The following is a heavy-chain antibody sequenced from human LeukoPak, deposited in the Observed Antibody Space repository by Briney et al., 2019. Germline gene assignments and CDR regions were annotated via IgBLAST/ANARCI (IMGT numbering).Heavy chain of an antibody. D-gene: IGHD5-18*01. J-gene: IGHJ4*02. Sequence: GGSLRLSCAASGFTFSSYAMSWVRQAPGKGLEWVANIKKDGSEKYYVDSVKGRFTISRDNAKTSLYLQMNSLRAEDTAVYYCARDLSGVTGYTYGRGIDYWGQGTLVTVSP. CDR1: GFTFSSYA. CDR3: ARDLSGVTGYTYGRGIDY. V-gene: IGHV3-7*01. CDR2: IKKDGSEK.